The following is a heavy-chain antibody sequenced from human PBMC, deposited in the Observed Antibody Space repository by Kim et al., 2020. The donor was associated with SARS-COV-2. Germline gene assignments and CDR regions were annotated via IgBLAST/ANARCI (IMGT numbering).Heavy chain of an antibody. CDR3: AKDNARPYYDILTGYYNPHTRTGEFDY. D-gene: IGHD3-9*01. V-gene: IGHV3-43*02. CDR1: GFTFDDYA. CDR2: ISGDGGST. J-gene: IGHJ4*02. Sequence: GGSLRLSCAASGFTFDDYAMHWVRQAPGKGLEWVSLISGDGGSTYYADSVKGRFTISRDNSKNSLYLQMNSLRTEDTALYYCAKDNARPYYDILTGYYNPHTRTGEFDYWGQGTLVTVSS.